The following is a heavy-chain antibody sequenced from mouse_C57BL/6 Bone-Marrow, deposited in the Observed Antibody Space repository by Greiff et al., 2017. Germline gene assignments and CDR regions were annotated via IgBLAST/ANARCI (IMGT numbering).Heavy chain of an antibody. Sequence: LVKPGASVKLSCKASGYTFTEYTIHWVKQRSGQGLEWIGWFYPGSGSIKYNEKFKDKATLTADKSSRTVYMELSRLTSEDSAVYFCARHGSYYYGSSYWYFDVWGTGTTVTVSS. CDR2: FYPGSGSI. J-gene: IGHJ1*03. D-gene: IGHD1-1*01. V-gene: IGHV1-62-2*01. CDR1: GYTFTEYT. CDR3: ARHGSYYYGSSYWYFDV.